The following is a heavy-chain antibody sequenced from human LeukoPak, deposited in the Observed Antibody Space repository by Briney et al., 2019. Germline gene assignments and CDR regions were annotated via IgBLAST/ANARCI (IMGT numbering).Heavy chain of an antibody. V-gene: IGHV3-23*01. CDR1: GFTFNNYG. CDR2: ISGSGGST. J-gene: IGHJ4*02. CDR3: AKYDYGDYGNHDY. D-gene: IGHD4-17*01. Sequence: PGGTLRLSCAASGFTFNNYGMSWVRQAPGKGLEWVSAISGSGGSTYYADSVKGRFTISRDNSKNTLYLQMNSLRAEDTAVYYCAKYDYGDYGNHDYWGQGTLVTVSS.